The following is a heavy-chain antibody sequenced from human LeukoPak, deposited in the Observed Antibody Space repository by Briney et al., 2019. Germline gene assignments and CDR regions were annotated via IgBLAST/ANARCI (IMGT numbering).Heavy chain of an antibody. J-gene: IGHJ4*02. CDR3: ARRYYGSGSYQIDY. Sequence: PGGSLRLSCAASGFTFSSYAMHWVRQAPGKGLEYVSAISNSGGSTYYANSVRGRFTISRDNSKNTLYLQMGSLRAEDMAVYYCARRYYGSGSYQIDYWGQGTLVTVSS. CDR2: ISNSGGST. CDR1: GFTFSSYA. D-gene: IGHD3-10*01. V-gene: IGHV3-64*01.